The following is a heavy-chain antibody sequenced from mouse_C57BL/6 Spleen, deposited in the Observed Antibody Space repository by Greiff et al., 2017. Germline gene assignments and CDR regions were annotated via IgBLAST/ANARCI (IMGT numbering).Heavy chain of an antibody. D-gene: IGHD1-1*01. CDR3: TRDRAYYGSPWYFDV. J-gene: IGHJ1*03. CDR2: ISSGGDYI. Sequence: DVQLVESGEGLVKPGGSLKLSCAASGFTFSSYAMSWVRQTPEKRLEWVAYISSGGDYIYYADTVKGRFTISRDNARNTLYLQMSSLKSEDTAMYYCTRDRAYYGSPWYFDVWGTGTTVTVSS. CDR1: GFTFSSYA. V-gene: IGHV5-9-1*02.